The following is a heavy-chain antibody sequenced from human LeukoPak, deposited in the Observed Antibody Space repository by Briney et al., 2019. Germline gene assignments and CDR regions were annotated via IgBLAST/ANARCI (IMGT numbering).Heavy chain of an antibody. V-gene: IGHV1-46*01. D-gene: IGHD3-22*01. CDR2: INPSGGST. Sequence: ASVKVSCKASGYTFTSYYMHWVRQAPGQGLEWMGIINPSGGSTSYAQKFQGRVTMTRDMSTSTVYMELSSLRSEDTAVYYCARDPQATVYRSGHIDYWGQGTLVTVSS. CDR1: GYTFTSYY. J-gene: IGHJ4*02. CDR3: ARDPQATVYRSGHIDY.